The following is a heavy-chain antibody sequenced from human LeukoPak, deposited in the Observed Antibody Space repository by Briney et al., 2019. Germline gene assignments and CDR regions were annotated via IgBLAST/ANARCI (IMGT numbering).Heavy chain of an antibody. Sequence: ASVKASCKASGYTFTSYYMHWVRQAPGQGLEWMGIINPSGGSTSYAQKFQGRVTMTRDTSTSTVYMELSSLRSEDTAVYYCARDLGPEGLFPYFDYWGQGTLVTVSS. D-gene: IGHD3-10*01. CDR1: GYTFTSYY. CDR2: INPSGGST. J-gene: IGHJ4*02. V-gene: IGHV1-46*01. CDR3: ARDLGPEGLFPYFDY.